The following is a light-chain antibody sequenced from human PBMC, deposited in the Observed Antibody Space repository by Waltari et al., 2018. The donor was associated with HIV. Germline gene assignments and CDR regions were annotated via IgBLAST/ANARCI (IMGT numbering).Light chain of an antibody. CDR3: QQYNSYPYT. Sequence: DIQLTQSLSTLSAPVGDRVTITCRASQSISNWLAWYQQKPGKAPKLLIYKAYSLETGVPSRFSGSGSGTEFTLTISSLQPDDFATYYCQQYNSYPYTFGQGTKLEIK. J-gene: IGKJ2*01. CDR2: KAY. V-gene: IGKV1-5*03. CDR1: QSISNW.